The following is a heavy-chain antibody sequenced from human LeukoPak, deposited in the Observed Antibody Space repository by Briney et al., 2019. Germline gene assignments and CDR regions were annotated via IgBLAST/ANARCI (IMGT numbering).Heavy chain of an antibody. CDR2: ISGSGGST. Sequence: PGGSLRLSCAASGFTFSSYAMSWVRQAPGKGLEWVSAISGSGGSTYYADSVKGRFTIPRDNSKNTLYLQMNSLRAEDTAVYYCAKPRLYYDSSGYIYWGQGTLVTVSS. J-gene: IGHJ4*02. CDR1: GFTFSSYA. D-gene: IGHD3-22*01. CDR3: AKPRLYYDSSGYIY. V-gene: IGHV3-23*01.